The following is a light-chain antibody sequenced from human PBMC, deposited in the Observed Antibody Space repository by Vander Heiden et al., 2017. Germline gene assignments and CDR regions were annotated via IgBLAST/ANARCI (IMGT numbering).Light chain of an antibody. CDR3: QAWDKSIVV. CDR1: KLGDNF. Sequence: SYELTLPPSVSVSPGQTARITCSGDKLGDNFVSWYQQKPGQSPVLIIYQDSGRPSGIPERFSGSNSGNTATLTISGTQAMDEADYYCQAWDKSIVVFGGGTKLTVL. V-gene: IGLV3-1*01. J-gene: IGLJ2*01. CDR2: QDS.